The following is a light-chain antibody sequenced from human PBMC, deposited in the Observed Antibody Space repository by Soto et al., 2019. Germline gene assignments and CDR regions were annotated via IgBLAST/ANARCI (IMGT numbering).Light chain of an antibody. CDR1: SSDVGGYNY. CDR2: DVS. J-gene: IGLJ1*01. CDR3: CSYAGSPRYV. Sequence: QSALTQPRSVSGSPGQSVTISCTGTSSDVGGYNYASWYQQHPGKAPKVMIYDVSERPSGVPDRFSGSKSGNTASLTISGLQAEDEADYYCCSYAGSPRYVLGTGTKLTVL. V-gene: IGLV2-11*01.